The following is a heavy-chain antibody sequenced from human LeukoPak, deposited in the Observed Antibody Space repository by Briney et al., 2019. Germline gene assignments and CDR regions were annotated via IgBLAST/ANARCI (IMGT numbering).Heavy chain of an antibody. CDR3: AKGLPQPTYYYDSSGYPFDY. Sequence: GGSLRLSCAASGFTFSSYAMSWVRQAPGKGLEWVSAISGSGGSTYYADSVKGRFAISRDNSKNTLYLQMNSLRAEDTAVYYCAKGLPQPTYYYDSSGYPFDYWGQGTLVTVSS. CDR1: GFTFSSYA. V-gene: IGHV3-23*01. CDR2: ISGSGGST. D-gene: IGHD3-22*01. J-gene: IGHJ4*02.